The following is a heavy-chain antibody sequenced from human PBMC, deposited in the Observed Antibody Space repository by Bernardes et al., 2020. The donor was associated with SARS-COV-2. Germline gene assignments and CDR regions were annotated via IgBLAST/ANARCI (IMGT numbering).Heavy chain of an antibody. D-gene: IGHD2-2*01. Sequence: GGSLRLSCAVSGFTFSTNAMSWVRQAPGKGLEWVSTISCSGGSTYYAHSVKGRFTISRDNSKNTLYLQMNSLRAEDTAVYYCAKGRDESTSTSLIFMDVFGQGTTVTVSS. CDR1: GFTFSTNA. CDR3: AKGRDESTSTSLIFMDV. V-gene: IGHV3-23*01. CDR2: ISCSGGST. J-gene: IGHJ6*02.